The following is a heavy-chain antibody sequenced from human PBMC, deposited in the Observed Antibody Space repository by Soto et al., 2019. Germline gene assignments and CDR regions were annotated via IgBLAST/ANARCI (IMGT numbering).Heavy chain of an antibody. J-gene: IGHJ5*02. Sequence: GASVKVSCKASGYTFTGYYMHWVRQAPGQGLEWMGWINPNSGGTNYAQKFQGRVTTTRDTSISTAYMELSRLRSDDTAVYYCARENGYDFWSGSMGGWFDPWGQGTLVTVSS. CDR2: INPNSGGT. V-gene: IGHV1-2*02. CDR3: ARENGYDFWSGSMGGWFDP. D-gene: IGHD3-3*01. CDR1: GYTFTGYY.